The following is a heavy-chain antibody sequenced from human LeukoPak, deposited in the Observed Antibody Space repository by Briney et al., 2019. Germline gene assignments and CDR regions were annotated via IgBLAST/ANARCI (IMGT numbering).Heavy chain of an antibody. CDR3: ARGGSGYSYGYDY. Sequence: PGGSLRLSSAASGFTFSSYEMNWVRQAPGKGLEWDSYISSSGSTIYYADSVKGRFTISRDNAKNSLYLQMNSLRAEDTAVYYCARGGSGYSYGYDYWGQGTLVTVSS. D-gene: IGHD5-18*01. J-gene: IGHJ4*02. CDR2: ISSSGSTI. V-gene: IGHV3-48*03. CDR1: GFTFSSYE.